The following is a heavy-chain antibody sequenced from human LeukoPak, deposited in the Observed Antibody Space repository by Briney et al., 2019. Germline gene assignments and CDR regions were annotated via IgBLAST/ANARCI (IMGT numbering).Heavy chain of an antibody. V-gene: IGHV4-39*01. D-gene: IGHD4-17*01. J-gene: IGHJ5*02. Sequence: PSETLSLTCTISGGSISSSSYYWGWIRQPPGKGLEWIGSIYYSGSTYYNPSLKSRVTISVDTSKNQFSLKLSSVTAADTAVYYCARHGNPGDYVSDGWFDPWGQGTLVTVSS. CDR3: ARHGNPGDYVSDGWFDP. CDR1: GGSISSSSYY. CDR2: IYYSGST.